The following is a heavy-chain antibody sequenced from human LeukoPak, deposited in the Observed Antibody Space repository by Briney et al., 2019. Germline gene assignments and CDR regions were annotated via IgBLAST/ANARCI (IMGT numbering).Heavy chain of an antibody. V-gene: IGHV3-66*04. D-gene: IGHD3-22*01. Sequence: GGSLRLSCAASGFTVSSNYMSWVRQAPGKGLEWVSIIYSGGSTFYADSVKGRFTISRDNAQNSLYLQMSSLRAEDTAVYYCARHVVAVGFDYWGQGTLVTVSS. CDR1: GFTVSSNY. CDR3: ARHVVAVGFDY. J-gene: IGHJ4*02. CDR2: IYSGGST.